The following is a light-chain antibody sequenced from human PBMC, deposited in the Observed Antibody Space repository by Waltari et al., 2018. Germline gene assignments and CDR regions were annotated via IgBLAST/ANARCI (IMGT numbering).Light chain of an antibody. Sequence: EIVLTQSPGTLSLSPGERATLSCRASQSISKYLAWYKQKPDQAPRLLIYDTPTRATGIPDRFSGSESGTDFSLTISRLEPEDFAVYYCQKYGTLPATFGQGTKVELK. CDR1: QSISKY. CDR3: QKYGTLPAT. J-gene: IGKJ1*01. V-gene: IGKV3-20*01. CDR2: DTP.